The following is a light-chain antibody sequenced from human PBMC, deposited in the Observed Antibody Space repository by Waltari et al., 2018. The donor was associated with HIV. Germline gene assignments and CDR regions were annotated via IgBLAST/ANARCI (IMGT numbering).Light chain of an antibody. CDR2: DVS. CDR1: SSAVGGYNY. J-gene: IGLJ1*01. Sequence: QSALTQPRSVSGSPGQSVTISCTGTSSAVGGYNYVSWYQQHPGKAPKLMIYDVSKRPSGVPDRFSGSKSGNTASLTISGLQAEDEADYYCCSYAGSYTLYVFGTGTKVTVL. V-gene: IGLV2-11*01. CDR3: CSYAGSYTLYV.